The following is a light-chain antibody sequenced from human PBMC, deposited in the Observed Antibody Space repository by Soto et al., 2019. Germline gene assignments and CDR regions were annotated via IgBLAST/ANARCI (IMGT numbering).Light chain of an antibody. V-gene: IGKV3-20*01. CDR2: GAS. CDR1: QSVSSSY. J-gene: IGKJ2*01. Sequence: EIVLTQSPGTLSLSPGERATLSCRASQSVSSSYLAWYQQKPGQAPRLLIYGASSRATGIPDRFSGSGSGTDFTLTISRLEPEDFAVYYCQQYGSSPVTFSQGTKLEIK. CDR3: QQYGSSPVT.